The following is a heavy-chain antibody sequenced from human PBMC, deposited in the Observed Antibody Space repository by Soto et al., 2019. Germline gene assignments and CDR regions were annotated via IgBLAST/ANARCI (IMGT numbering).Heavy chain of an antibody. Sequence: QVQLQESGPGLVKPSGTLSLTCAVSGGSVNNDKWWSWVRQTPGKGLEWIGEIHSSGITNYNPSLKSRASIFVDKFKNQFSVKLTSVTAADTAVYFCAGQLSAGYGAFDPWGQGTLVTVSS. CDR3: AGQLSAGYGAFDP. J-gene: IGHJ5*02. CDR1: GGSVNNDKW. D-gene: IGHD3-9*01. CDR2: IHSSGIT. V-gene: IGHV4-4*02.